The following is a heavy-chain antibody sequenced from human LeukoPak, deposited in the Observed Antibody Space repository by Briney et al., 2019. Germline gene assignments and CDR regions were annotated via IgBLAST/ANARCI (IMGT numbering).Heavy chain of an antibody. CDR1: GGSISSSSYY. V-gene: IGHV4-39*07. D-gene: IGHD5-18*01. CDR2: IYYSGST. Sequence: SETLSLTCTVSGGSISSSSYYWGWIRQPPGKGLEWIGYIYYSGSTYYNPSLKSRVTMSVDTSKNQFSLKLTSVTAADTAVYYCARGGGYSYGLMDYFDYWGQGTLVTVSS. CDR3: ARGGGYSYGLMDYFDY. J-gene: IGHJ4*02.